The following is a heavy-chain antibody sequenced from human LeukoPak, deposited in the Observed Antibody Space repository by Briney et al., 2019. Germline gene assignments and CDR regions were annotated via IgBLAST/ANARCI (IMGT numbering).Heavy chain of an antibody. V-gene: IGHV3-21*05. J-gene: IGHJ4*02. CDR2: ISTSGRYT. CDR1: GFTFSSYG. CDR3: ARVASITMICDF. D-gene: IGHD3-22*01. Sequence: GRSLRLSCAASGFTFSSYGMHWVRQAPGKGLEWVSYISTSGRYTNYTDSVKGRFTISRDNAKNSLFLQMNSLRAEDTAVYYCARVASITMICDFWGQGTLVTVSS.